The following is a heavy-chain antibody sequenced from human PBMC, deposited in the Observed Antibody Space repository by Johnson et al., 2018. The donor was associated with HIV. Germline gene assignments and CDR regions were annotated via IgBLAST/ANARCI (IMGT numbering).Heavy chain of an antibody. CDR3: TGEDGLGESALVFDM. V-gene: IGHV3-9*01. J-gene: IGHJ3*02. D-gene: IGHD3-16*02. CDR1: GFTIDDDA. CDR2: ISWNGGST. Sequence: VQLVESGGGFVQPGRSLRLSCAHSGFTIDDDAIHWVRQAPGKGLEWVSGISWNGGSTGYADSVKGRFTISRDNDKNTRYLQMNSLSAEDTAVYYCTGEDGLGESALVFDMWGQGTMVTVSS.